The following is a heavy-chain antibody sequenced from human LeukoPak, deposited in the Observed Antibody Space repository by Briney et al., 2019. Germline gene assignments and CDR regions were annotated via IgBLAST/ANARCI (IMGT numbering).Heavy chain of an antibody. J-gene: IGHJ4*02. CDR1: GGSIRISNSNW. Sequence: SETLSLTCAVSGGSIRISNSNWWSWVRQPPGKGLEWIGYVYYTGSTNYNPSLKSRVTIFEDKSKNQFSLKLSSVTAADTAVYYCARHNPLPHLIAVAGYYFDYWGQGTLVTVSS. V-gene: IGHV4-61*05. D-gene: IGHD6-19*01. CDR2: VYYTGST. CDR3: ARHNPLPHLIAVAGYYFDY.